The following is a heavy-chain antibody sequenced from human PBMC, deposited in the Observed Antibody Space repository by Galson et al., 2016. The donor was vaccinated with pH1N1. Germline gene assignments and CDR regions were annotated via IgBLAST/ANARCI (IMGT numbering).Heavy chain of an antibody. CDR1: GGTFSNYA. D-gene: IGHD1-26*01. J-gene: IGHJ3*02. CDR3: ARERVGGATKVRAFDI. V-gene: IGHV1-69*13. Sequence: SVKVSCKASGGTFSNYAISWVRQAPGQGLEWMGRIIPIFGTANYAQKFQGRVTITADESTSTAYMELSSLRSDDTAFYYCARERVGGATKVRAFDIWGQGTMLTVSS. CDR2: IIPIFGTA.